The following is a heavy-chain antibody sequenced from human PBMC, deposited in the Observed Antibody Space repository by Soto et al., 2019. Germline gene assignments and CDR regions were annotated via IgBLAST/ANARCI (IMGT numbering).Heavy chain of an antibody. J-gene: IGHJ4*02. Sequence: GGSLRLSCAASGFTFSSYRMNWVRQAPGKGLEWVSSISSSSSYIYYADSVKGRFTISRDNAKNSLYLQMNSLRAEDTAVYYCARGSKVAADYWGQGTLVTVSS. D-gene: IGHD2-15*01. CDR1: GFTFSSYR. CDR3: ARGSKVAADY. CDR2: ISSSSSYI. V-gene: IGHV3-21*01.